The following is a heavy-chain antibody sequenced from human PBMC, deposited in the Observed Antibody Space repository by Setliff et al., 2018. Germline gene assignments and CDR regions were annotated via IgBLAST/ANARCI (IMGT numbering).Heavy chain of an antibody. Sequence: SGPTLVNPTETLTLTCIVSGFSLSNGRMGVSWIRQPPGKGLEWIGYIYSSGSTNYNPSLKSRVTISVDTSKSQFSLKLSSVTAADTAIYYCARGDSSGNNYPVLDYWGQGALVTVSS. J-gene: IGHJ4*02. CDR1: GFSLSNGRMG. D-gene: IGHD5-18*01. CDR3: ARGDSSGNNYPVLDY. V-gene: IGHV4-61*01. CDR2: IYSSGST.